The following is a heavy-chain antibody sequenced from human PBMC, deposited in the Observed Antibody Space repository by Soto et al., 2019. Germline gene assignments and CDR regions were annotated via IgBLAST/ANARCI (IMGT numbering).Heavy chain of an antibody. V-gene: IGHV3-73*01. CDR3: SRHEEGRRMVFYGMDV. J-gene: IGHJ6*02. CDR2: VRSKIHNYAT. CDR1: GFTFRRSD. D-gene: IGHD2-8*01. Sequence: GGSLRLCCSASGFTFRRSDLHWVREAPGKGVEWVGRVRSKIHNYATSFADSVRGRFTISRNGSDNTVSLEMSGLKSEDTALYYCSRHEEGRRMVFYGMDVWGQGTTVTVSS.